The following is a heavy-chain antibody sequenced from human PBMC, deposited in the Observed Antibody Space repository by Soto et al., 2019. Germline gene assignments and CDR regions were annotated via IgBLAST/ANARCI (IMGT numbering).Heavy chain of an antibody. J-gene: IGHJ4*02. Sequence: SETLSLTCTVSGGSISSSNWWSWVRQPPGKGLEWIGEIYHSGSTNYNPYLKSRVTISVDKSKNQFSLKLSSVTAADTAVYYCARCIAAAGPIDYWGQGTLVTVSS. CDR3: ARCIAAAGPIDY. CDR1: GGSISSSNW. CDR2: IYHSGST. V-gene: IGHV4-4*02. D-gene: IGHD6-13*01.